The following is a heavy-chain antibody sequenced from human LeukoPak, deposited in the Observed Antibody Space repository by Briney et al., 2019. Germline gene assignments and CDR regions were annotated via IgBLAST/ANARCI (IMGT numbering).Heavy chain of an antibody. Sequence: GGSLRLSCAASGFTFSSYSMNWVRQAPGKGLEWVSYISTSSNTIYYADSVKGRFTISRDNAKNSLYLQMNSLRDEDTAVYYCARDYRSSIGWTVDYWGQGTLVTVSS. CDR2: ISTSSNTI. D-gene: IGHD6-19*01. CDR3: ARDYRSSIGWTVDY. V-gene: IGHV3-48*02. J-gene: IGHJ4*02. CDR1: GFTFSSYS.